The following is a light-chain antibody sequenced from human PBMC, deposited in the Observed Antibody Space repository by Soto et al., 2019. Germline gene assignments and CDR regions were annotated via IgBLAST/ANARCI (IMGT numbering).Light chain of an antibody. CDR3: CSYAGSSTNYV. J-gene: IGLJ1*01. CDR2: EVS. Sequence: QSALTQPASVSGSPGQSITISCTGTSSDVGSYNLVSWYQQHPGKAPKLMIYEVSKRPSGVSNRFSGSKSGNTASLTISGLQAEDEAEYYCCSYAGSSTNYVFGTGTKVTVL. V-gene: IGLV2-23*02. CDR1: SSDVGSYNL.